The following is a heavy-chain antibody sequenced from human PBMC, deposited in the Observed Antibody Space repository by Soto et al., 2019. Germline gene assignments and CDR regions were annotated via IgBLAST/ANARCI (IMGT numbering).Heavy chain of an antibody. CDR2: VYSSGGT. CDR3: ARGAVAGVDYGMDV. J-gene: IGHJ6*02. D-gene: IGHD6-19*01. Sequence: PSETLSLTCTVSGDSISGYYWNWIRQPAGKGLEWIGRVYSSGGTNYNPSLKSRVTMSRDTSKRSFSLKLTSVTAADTAVYYCARGAVAGVDYGMDVWGQGTTVTVSS. V-gene: IGHV4-4*07. CDR1: GDSISGYY.